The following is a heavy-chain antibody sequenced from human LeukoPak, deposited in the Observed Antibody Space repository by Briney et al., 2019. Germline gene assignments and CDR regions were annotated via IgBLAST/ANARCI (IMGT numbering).Heavy chain of an antibody. D-gene: IGHD3-10*01. Sequence: PSQRLSLTCTVSGDSIISVCYCWNWLRQRPVKGLEWIAYIYYSGNTYYNPCLKDRLILSLDTSDNQLSLKLASVTAADTAVHYCARCRRVKVCWSHPWPQRTLVTVSS. CDR3: ARCRRVKVCWSHP. J-gene: IGHJ5*02. CDR2: IYYSGNT. V-gene: IGHV4-31*03. CDR1: GDSIISVCYC.